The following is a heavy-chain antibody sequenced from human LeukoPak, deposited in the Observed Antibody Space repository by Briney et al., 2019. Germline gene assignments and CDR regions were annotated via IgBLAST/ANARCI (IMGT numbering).Heavy chain of an antibody. J-gene: IGHJ4*02. CDR2: ISSSSNTI. CDR1: GFTFSSYS. CDR3: ARTAATIY. Sequence: TGGSLRLSCAASGFTFSSYSMNWVRQAPGKGLEWVSYISSSSNTIYYADSVKGRFTISRDNAKNSLYLQMNSLRAEDTAVYYCARTAATIYWGQGILVTVSS. V-gene: IGHV3-48*01. D-gene: IGHD6-25*01.